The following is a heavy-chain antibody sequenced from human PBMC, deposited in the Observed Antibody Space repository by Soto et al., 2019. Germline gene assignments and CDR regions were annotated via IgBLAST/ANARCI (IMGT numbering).Heavy chain of an antibody. CDR3: AKLGFCSGGTCYLDYYNGVDV. V-gene: IGHV3-23*01. CDR1: GFTFSRNA. CDR2: IGSGGTA. Sequence: EVQLLESGGGVVQPGGSLRLSCAASGFTFSRNAMSWVRQAPGKGLEWVSTIGSGGTAYYADSVKGRFTISRDISKNTQSLQTNSLRTEDTAVYYCAKLGFCSGGTCYLDYYNGVDVWGQGTTVTVSS. D-gene: IGHD2-15*01. J-gene: IGHJ6*02.